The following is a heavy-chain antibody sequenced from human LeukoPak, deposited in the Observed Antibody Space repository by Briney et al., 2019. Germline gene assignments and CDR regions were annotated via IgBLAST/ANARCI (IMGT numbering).Heavy chain of an antibody. Sequence: GGSLRLSCAASGFTFSSYAMSWVRQAPGKGLEWVSMIVSSGAGISNADSVKGRFTISRDNSKNTLYLQMNSLRAEDTAVYYCAKAKFYNLATFDYWGQGALVTVSS. CDR1: GFTFSSYA. CDR3: AKAKFYNLATFDY. D-gene: IGHD5-24*01. J-gene: IGHJ4*02. CDR2: IVSSGAGI. V-gene: IGHV3-23*01.